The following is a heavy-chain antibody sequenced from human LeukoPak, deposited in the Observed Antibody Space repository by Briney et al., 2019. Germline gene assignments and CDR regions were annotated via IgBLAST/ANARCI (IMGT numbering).Heavy chain of an antibody. CDR3: ARSLIGVAGTGYY. J-gene: IGHJ4*02. D-gene: IGHD6-19*01. CDR1: GYTFTSYG. CDR2: ISVYNGNT. V-gene: IGHV1-18*01. Sequence: ASVSVSCKASGYTFTSYGISWVRQAPGQGLEWMGWISVYNGNTNYAQKFQGRVTMNTDTMTTDTSTSTAYMELRSLRSDDTAVYYCARSLIGVAGTGYYWGQGTLVTVSS.